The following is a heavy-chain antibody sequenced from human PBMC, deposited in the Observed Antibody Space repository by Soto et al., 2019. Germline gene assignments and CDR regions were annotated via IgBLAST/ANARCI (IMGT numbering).Heavy chain of an antibody. V-gene: IGHV4-39*01. CDR1: GGSISSSSYY. CDR2: VYYSGTT. D-gene: IGHD2-2*01. Sequence: QLQLQESGPGLVKPSETLSLTCTVSGGSISSSSYYWAWVRQPPGKGLEWIGSVYYSGTTYYNPSHKSRVTISGDTSKNQFSLKLSSVTAADTAVFYCARLIHCKTTSCYFDYWGQGTLVTVSS. J-gene: IGHJ4*02. CDR3: ARLIHCKTTSCYFDY.